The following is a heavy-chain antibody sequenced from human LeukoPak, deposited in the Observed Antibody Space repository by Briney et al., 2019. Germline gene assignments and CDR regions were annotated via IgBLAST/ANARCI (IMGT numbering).Heavy chain of an antibody. CDR3: AKDVRSSSWNNWFDP. CDR2: ISGSGGST. V-gene: IGHV3-23*01. Sequence: GGSLRLSCAGSGFTFSNAWMSWVRQAPGKGLEWVSAISGSGGSTYYADSVKGRFTISRDNSKNTLYLQMNSLRAEDTAVYYCAKDVRSSSWNNWFDPWGQGTLVTVSS. CDR1: GFTFSNAW. D-gene: IGHD6-13*01. J-gene: IGHJ5*02.